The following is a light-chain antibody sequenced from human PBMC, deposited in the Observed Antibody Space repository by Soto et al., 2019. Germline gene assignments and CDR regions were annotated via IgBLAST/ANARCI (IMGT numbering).Light chain of an antibody. CDR1: SSDVGGYNY. J-gene: IGLJ2*01. V-gene: IGLV2-8*01. CDR2: EVS. Sequence: QSVLTQPPSASGSPGQSVTISCTGTSSDVGGYNYVSWYQQHPGKAPKLMISEVSKRPSGVPDRFSGSKSGNTASLTGSGLQADDEADYYWSSYAGSNNVLFGGGTQLTVL. CDR3: SSYAGSNNVL.